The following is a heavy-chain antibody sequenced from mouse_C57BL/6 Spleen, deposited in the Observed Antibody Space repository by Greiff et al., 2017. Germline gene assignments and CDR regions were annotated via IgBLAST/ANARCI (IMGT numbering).Heavy chain of an antibody. V-gene: IGHV5-4*01. D-gene: IGHD1-1*01. Sequence: VQLVESGGGLVKPGGSLKLSCAASGFTFSSSAMSWVRQTPEKRLEWVAIISDGGGYTYYPDNVKGRFTISRDNAKNNLYLQMSHLKSEDTAMYYCARGGEILYGYWYFDVWGTGTTVTVSS. CDR1: GFTFSSSA. CDR3: ARGGEILYGYWYFDV. J-gene: IGHJ1*03. CDR2: ISDGGGYT.